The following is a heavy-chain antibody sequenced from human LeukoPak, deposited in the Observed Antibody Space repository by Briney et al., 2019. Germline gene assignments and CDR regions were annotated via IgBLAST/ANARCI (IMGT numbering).Heavy chain of an antibody. CDR3: ARAPYYYDSSGYRFDP. D-gene: IGHD3-22*01. CDR1: GGSFSGYY. V-gene: IGHV4-34*01. CDR2: INHSGST. Sequence: SETLSLTCAVYGGSFSGYYWSWIRQPPGKGLEWIGEINHSGSTNYNPSLKSRATISVDTSKNQFSLKLSSVTAADTAVYYCARAPYYYDSSGYRFDPWGQGTLVTVSS. J-gene: IGHJ5*02.